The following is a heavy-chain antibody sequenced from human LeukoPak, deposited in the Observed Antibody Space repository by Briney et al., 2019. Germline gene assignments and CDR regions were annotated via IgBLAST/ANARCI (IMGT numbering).Heavy chain of an antibody. CDR2: IYYSGST. D-gene: IGHD3-16*02. CDR3: ARAPRTGAWDMITFGGVIVHGDAFDF. CDR1: GGSLISTTYY. J-gene: IGHJ3*01. Sequence: PSETLSLTCAVSGGSLISTTYYWGWIRQPPGKGLEWNGSIYYSGSTYYNPSLKSRVTVSVDMSKNQFSLQLSSVTAADTAVYYCARAPRTGAWDMITFGGVIVHGDAFDFWGQGTMVTVSS. V-gene: IGHV4-39*07.